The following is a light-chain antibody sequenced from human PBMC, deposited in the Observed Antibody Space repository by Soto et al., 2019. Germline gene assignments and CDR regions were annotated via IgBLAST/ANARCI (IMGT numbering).Light chain of an antibody. V-gene: IGKV3-15*01. CDR3: QQYNNWPYT. Sequence: EIVMTQSPATLSVSPGERATLSCRASQSVSSNLAWYQQKPGQAPRLLIYGASTRATGIPRFSGSGSGTEFTLTISSLQSEDFAVYYCQQYNNWPYTFGQGTKLEIK. CDR1: QSVSSN. CDR2: GAS. J-gene: IGKJ2*01.